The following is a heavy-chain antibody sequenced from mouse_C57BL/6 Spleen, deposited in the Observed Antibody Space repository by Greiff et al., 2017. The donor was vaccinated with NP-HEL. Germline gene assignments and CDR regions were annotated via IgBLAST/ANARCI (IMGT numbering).Heavy chain of an antibody. CDR1: GFTFSSYA. Sequence: EVKLVESGGGLVKPGGSLKLSCAASGFTFSSYAMSWVRQTPEKRLEWVATISDGGSYTYYPDNVKGRFTISRDNAKNNLYLQMSHLKSEDTAMYYCARVYYGSSPYYFDYWGQGTTLTVSS. CDR2: ISDGGSYT. V-gene: IGHV5-4*03. D-gene: IGHD1-1*01. CDR3: ARVYYGSSPYYFDY. J-gene: IGHJ2*01.